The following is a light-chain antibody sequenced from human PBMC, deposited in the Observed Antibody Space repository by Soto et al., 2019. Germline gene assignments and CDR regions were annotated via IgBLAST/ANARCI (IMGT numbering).Light chain of an antibody. CDR1: SSDVGGYNY. J-gene: IGLJ1*01. V-gene: IGLV2-8*02. CDR3: SSYAGSNIRYV. CDR2: EVS. Sequence: SELKRPPYAYRSPVEPVTISCNETSSDVGGYNYVSWYQQHPGKAPKLMIYEVSKRPSGVPDRFSGSKSGNTASLTVSGLQAEDEADYYCSSYAGSNIRYVFGTGTKVTVL.